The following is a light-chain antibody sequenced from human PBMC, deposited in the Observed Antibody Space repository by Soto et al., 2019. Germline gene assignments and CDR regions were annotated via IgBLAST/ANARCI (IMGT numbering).Light chain of an antibody. CDR2: GAS. J-gene: IGKJ4*01. CDR1: QSVSSN. CDR3: LQYNNWPLT. V-gene: IGKV3-15*01. Sequence: EIVMTQSPAPLSVSPGERATLSCSASQSVSSNLAWYQQKPGQAPRLLIYGASTRATGIPARFSGSGSGTEFTLTISSLQSEDFAVYYCLQYNNWPLTFGGGTKVEIK.